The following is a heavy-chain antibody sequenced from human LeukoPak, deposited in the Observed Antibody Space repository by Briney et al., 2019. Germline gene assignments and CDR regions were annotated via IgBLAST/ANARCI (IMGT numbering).Heavy chain of an antibody. J-gene: IGHJ4*02. CDR1: GGSISTYY. CDR3: ARGGSIWSGYYPAPIDY. D-gene: IGHD3-3*01. V-gene: IGHV4-4*07. CDR2: IYTNGST. Sequence: SETLSLTCTVSGGSISTYYWSWIRQPAGKGLEWIGRIYTNGSTNYNPSLRSRVTMSVDTSKNQFSLKLSSVTAADTAVYYCARGGSIWSGYYPAPIDYWGQGTLVTVSS.